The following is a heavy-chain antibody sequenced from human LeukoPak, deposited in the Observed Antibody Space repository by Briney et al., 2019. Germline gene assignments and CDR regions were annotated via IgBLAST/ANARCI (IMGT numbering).Heavy chain of an antibody. CDR1: GGSISSYY. D-gene: IGHD6-13*01. J-gene: IGHJ6*02. Sequence: SETLSLTCTVSGGSISSYYWSWIRQPPGKGLEWIGYIYYSGSTNYNPSLKSRVTISVDTSKNQFSLKLSSVTAADTAVYYRARHGPYSSSWHYYYYGMDVWGQGTTVTVSS. CDR2: IYYSGST. V-gene: IGHV4-59*08. CDR3: ARHGPYSSSWHYYYYGMDV.